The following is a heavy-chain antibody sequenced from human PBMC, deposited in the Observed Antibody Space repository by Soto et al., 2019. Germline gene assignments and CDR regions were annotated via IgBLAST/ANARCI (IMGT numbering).Heavy chain of an antibody. V-gene: IGHV4-30-2*01. Sequence: SETLSLTCAVSGGSISSGGYSWSWIRQPPGKGLEWIGYIYHSGSTYYNPSLKSRVTISVDRSKNQFSLKLSSVTAADTAVYYCASARANWRLYGMDVWGQGTTVTLSS. CDR1: GGSISSGGYS. D-gene: IGHD7-27*01. CDR3: ASARANWRLYGMDV. CDR2: IYHSGST. J-gene: IGHJ6*02.